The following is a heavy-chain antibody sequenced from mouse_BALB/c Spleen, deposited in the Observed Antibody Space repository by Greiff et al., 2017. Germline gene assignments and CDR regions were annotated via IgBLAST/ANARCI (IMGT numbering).Heavy chain of an antibody. J-gene: IGHJ4*01. D-gene: IGHD1-1*01. CDR3: ARSLRGGSSPWYAMDY. V-gene: IGHV3-8*02. CDR1: GDSITSGY. CDR2: ISYSGST. Sequence: EVKVEESGPSLVKPSQTLSLTCSVTGDSITSGYWNWIRKFPGNKLEYMGYISYSGSTYYNPSLKSRISITRDTSKNQYYLQLNSVTTEDTATYYCARSLRGGSSPWYAMDYWGQGTSVTVSS.